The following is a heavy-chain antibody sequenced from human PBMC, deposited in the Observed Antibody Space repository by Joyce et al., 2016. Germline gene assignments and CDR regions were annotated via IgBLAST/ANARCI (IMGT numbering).Heavy chain of an antibody. CDR2: ISGIGGST. Sequence: EVHLLESGGGLVQPGGSLRLSCAASGFTFDYYAMNWVRQAPGKGLEWISTISGIGGSTYYADSLKGRFTISRDNSKNTVYLQMTGLRAEDTAIYYCAKDERGSYYYGLDVWGQGTTVTVSS. J-gene: IGHJ6*02. CDR3: AKDERGSYYYGLDV. V-gene: IGHV3-23*01. CDR1: GFTFDYYA.